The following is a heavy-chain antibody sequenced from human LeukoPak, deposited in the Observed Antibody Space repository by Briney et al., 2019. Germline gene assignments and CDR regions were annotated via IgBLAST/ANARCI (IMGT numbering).Heavy chain of an antibody. CDR1: GGSITSHF. CDR3: ARFSSDSSSDCDGTSCSLTH. D-gene: IGHD2-2*01. V-gene: IGHV4-59*11. Sequence: SETLSLTCSVSGGSITSHFWSWFRQPPGKGLELIGHIQYSRSTTYNPSLRGRVYISVDASKNQFSLEMSSLTATDTAVYYCARFSSDSSSDCDGTSCSLTHWGQGILVTVSS. J-gene: IGHJ4*02. CDR2: IQYSRST.